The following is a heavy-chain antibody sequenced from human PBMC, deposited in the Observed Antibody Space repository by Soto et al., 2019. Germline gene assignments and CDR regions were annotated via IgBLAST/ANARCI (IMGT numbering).Heavy chain of an antibody. Sequence: SETLSLTCTVSGVSIRSYHWSWIRQPAGKGLEWIGQIYFSGSTNYNPSLKSRVSMSVDTSKNQLSLKLSSVTAADTAVYYCARDCRGGSCSLVTMDVWGQGSTVTVSS. V-gene: IGHV4-4*07. CDR1: GVSIRSYH. D-gene: IGHD2-15*01. J-gene: IGHJ6*02. CDR2: IYFSGST. CDR3: ARDCRGGSCSLVTMDV.